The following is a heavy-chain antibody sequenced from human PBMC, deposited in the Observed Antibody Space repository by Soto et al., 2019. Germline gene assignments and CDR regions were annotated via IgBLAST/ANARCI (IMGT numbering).Heavy chain of an antibody. CDR3: TTNPRDIVVVPAAIEFDY. J-gene: IGHJ4*02. CDR1: GFTFSNAW. D-gene: IGHD2-2*01. V-gene: IGHV3-15*07. CDR2: IKSKPDGGTT. Sequence: EVQLVESGGGLVKPGGSLRLSCAASGFTFSNAWMNWVRQAPGKGLEWVGRIKSKPDGGTTDYAAPVKGRFTISRDDSKNTLYLQMNSLKTEDTAVYYCTTNPRDIVVVPAAIEFDYWGQGTLVTVSS.